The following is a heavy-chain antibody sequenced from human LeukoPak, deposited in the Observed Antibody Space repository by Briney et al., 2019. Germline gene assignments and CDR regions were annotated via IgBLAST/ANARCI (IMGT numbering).Heavy chain of an antibody. D-gene: IGHD4-17*01. Sequence: ASVKVSCKASEYTFTGYYMHWVRQAPGQGLEWMGWINPNIGGTNYAQKFQGRVTMTRDTSISTAYMELSRLRSDDTALYYCARGGVTTVTTDFDYWGQGTLVTVSS. J-gene: IGHJ4*02. CDR1: EYTFTGYY. CDR3: ARGGVTTVTTDFDY. V-gene: IGHV1-2*02. CDR2: INPNIGGT.